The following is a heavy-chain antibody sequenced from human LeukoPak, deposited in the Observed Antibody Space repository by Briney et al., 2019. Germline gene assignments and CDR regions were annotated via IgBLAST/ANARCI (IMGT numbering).Heavy chain of an antibody. D-gene: IGHD2-21*02. CDR2: ISGSGGGT. CDR3: ASLDCGGDCSNFDY. J-gene: IGHJ4*02. V-gene: IGHV3-23*01. Sequence: PGGSLRLSCAASGFTFSSYAMSWVRQAPGKGLEWVSVISGSGGGTYYADSVKGRFTISRDNSKNTLYLQMNSLRAEDTAVYYCASLDCGGDCSNFDYWGQGTLVTVSS. CDR1: GFTFSSYA.